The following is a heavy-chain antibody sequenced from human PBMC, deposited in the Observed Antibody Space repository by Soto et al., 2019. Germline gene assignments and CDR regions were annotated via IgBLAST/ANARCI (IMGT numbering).Heavy chain of an antibody. J-gene: IGHJ6*02. CDR2: IIPIFGTA. V-gene: IGHV1-69*13. D-gene: IGHD1-7*01. CDR3: AREVTGYNWNYHSYYYGMDV. CDR1: GGTFSSYA. Sequence: GASVKVSCKASGGTFSSYAISWVRQAPGQGLEWMGGIIPIFGTANYAQKFQGRVTITADESTSTAYMELSSLRSEDKAVYYCAREVTGYNWNYHSYYYGMDVWGQGTTVTVSS.